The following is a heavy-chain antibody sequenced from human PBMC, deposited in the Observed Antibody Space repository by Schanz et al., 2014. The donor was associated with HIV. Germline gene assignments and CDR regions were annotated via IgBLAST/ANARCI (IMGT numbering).Heavy chain of an antibody. Sequence: QVQLVQSGAEVKKPGASVKVSCKASGYTFTGYYMHWVRQAPGQGLEWMGWINPNSGGTNYAQKFHGRVTMTRDTSISTAYMELSRLRSDDTAVYYCARGRSGYCSGGSCPYGRYYFDYWGQGTLVTVSS. D-gene: IGHD2-15*01. CDR2: INPNSGGT. J-gene: IGHJ4*02. CDR3: ARGRSGYCSGGSCPYGRYYFDY. CDR1: GYTFTGYY. V-gene: IGHV1-2*02.